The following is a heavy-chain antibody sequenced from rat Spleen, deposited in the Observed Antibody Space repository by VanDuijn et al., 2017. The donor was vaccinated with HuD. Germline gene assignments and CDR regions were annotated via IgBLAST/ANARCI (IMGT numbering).Heavy chain of an antibody. CDR2: ISYDGGST. V-gene: IGHV5-22*01. J-gene: IGHJ1*01. CDR3: TRAGYLRDWYFDF. Sequence: EVQLVESGGGLVQPGRSMKLSCAASGFTFSNYGMAWVRQAPKKGLEWVAYISYDGGSTYYRDPVKGRFTISRDDVKNTLYVQMDSLRSEDTATYYCTRAGYLRDWYFDFWGPGTMVTVSS. CDR1: GFTFSNYG. D-gene: IGHD2-2*01.